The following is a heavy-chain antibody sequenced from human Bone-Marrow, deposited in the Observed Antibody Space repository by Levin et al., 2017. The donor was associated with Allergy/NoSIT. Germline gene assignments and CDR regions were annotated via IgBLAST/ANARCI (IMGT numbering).Heavy chain of an antibody. CDR2: ISSGSRTI. V-gene: IGHV3-48*04. CDR1: GITFSDYS. D-gene: IGHD4-17*01. J-gene: IGHJ2*01. CDR3: ARDLTGDYGDSTWYFDL. Sequence: HTGGSLRLSCTVSGITFSDYSMNWVRWAPGKGLEWVSYISSGSRTIYYADSVKGRLTISREDAKNSLYLQMDSLGAEDTSVYYCARDLTGDYGDSTWYFDLWGRGTLVTVSS.